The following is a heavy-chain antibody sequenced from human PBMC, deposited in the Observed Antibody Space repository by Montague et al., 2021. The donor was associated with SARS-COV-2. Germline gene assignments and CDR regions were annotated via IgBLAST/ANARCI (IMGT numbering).Heavy chain of an antibody. CDR1: GGSFSGYY. J-gene: IGHJ6*03. CDR2: INHSGSA. CDR3: ARLGEGVVPAPILGVGPYYSYFYMDV. V-gene: IGHV4-34*01. Sequence: SETLSLTCAVYGGSFSGYYWNWIRQPPGKGLEWIGEINHSGSAKYNPSLKRRVTISVDTSKNQFSLKLNSVTAADTAVYHCARLGEGVVPAPILGVGPYYSYFYMDVWGKGATVTASS. D-gene: IGHD2-2*02.